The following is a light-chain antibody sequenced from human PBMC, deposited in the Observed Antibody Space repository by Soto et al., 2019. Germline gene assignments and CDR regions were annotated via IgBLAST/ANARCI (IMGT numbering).Light chain of an antibody. V-gene: IGKV3-15*01. CDR2: AAS. CDR3: QQYNYWPPIT. Sequence: EILLTQSPATLSVSPGERVTLSCRASQSVTSNIDWYQQKPGQAPRLLIHAASTRATGIPARFSGSGSGTEFTLNIMRLPSEDFAVYYCQQYNYWPPITFGKGTRLELK. J-gene: IGKJ5*01. CDR1: QSVTSN.